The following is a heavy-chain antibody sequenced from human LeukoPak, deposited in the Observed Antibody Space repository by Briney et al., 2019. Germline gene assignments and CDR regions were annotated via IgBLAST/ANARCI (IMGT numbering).Heavy chain of an antibody. CDR1: GFTFDSYS. D-gene: IGHD2-8*01. CDR2: ISGRSSTI. V-gene: IGHV3-48*01. J-gene: IGHJ4*02. Sequence: PGGSLRLSCAASGFTFDSYSMNWVRQAPGKGLEWVSYISGRSSTIYYADSVKGRFTISRDNAKDSLYLQMNSLRADDTAVYYCARGRMRYYFDFWGQGSLVTVSS. CDR3: ARGRMRYYFDF.